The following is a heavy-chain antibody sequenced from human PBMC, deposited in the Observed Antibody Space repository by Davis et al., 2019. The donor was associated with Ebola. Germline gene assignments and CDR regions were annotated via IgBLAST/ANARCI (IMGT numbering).Heavy chain of an antibody. D-gene: IGHD1-14*01. CDR2: INSDGSST. CDR3: AKDEPTAALTYMDV. CDR1: GFTFSSYC. V-gene: IGHV3-74*01. J-gene: IGHJ4*02. Sequence: GESLKISCAASGFTFSSYCMHWVRQAPGKGLVWVSRINSDGSSTSYADSVKGRFTISIDNAKNTLYLQMNSLRAEDTAVYYCAKDEPTAALTYMDVWGQGTLVTVSS.